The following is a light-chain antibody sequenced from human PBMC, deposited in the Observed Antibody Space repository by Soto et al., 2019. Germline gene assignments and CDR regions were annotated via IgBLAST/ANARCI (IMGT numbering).Light chain of an antibody. V-gene: IGKV1-12*01. Sequence: DIQMTQSPSSVSASVGDRVTISCRASHDINNLLAWYQQKLGKAPKLLIYVASILESGVPSRFSGSGSGTDFSLTISSLQPEDVASYYCQQAASFPRTFGGGTKLEMK. CDR1: HDINNL. CDR3: QQAASFPRT. J-gene: IGKJ4*01. CDR2: VAS.